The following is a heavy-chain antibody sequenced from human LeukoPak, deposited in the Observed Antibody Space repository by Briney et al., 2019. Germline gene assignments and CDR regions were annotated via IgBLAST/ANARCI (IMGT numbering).Heavy chain of an antibody. J-gene: IGHJ4*02. D-gene: IGHD5-18*01. Sequence: PGGSLRLSCAASGFTFINYAMNWVRQAPGKGLEWVSAISGGGSSTYYADSVKGRFTISRDNSKNTLYLQMNSLRAEDTAVYYCAKPWADSYGYAGFDYWGQGTLVTVSP. CDR2: ISGGGSST. CDR3: AKPWADSYGYAGFDY. V-gene: IGHV3-23*01. CDR1: GFTFINYA.